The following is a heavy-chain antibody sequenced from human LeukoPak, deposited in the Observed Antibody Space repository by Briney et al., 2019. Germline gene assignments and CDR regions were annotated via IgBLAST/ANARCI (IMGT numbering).Heavy chain of an antibody. V-gene: IGHV3-66*01. Sequence: GGSLRLSCAASGFTVSSNYMSWVRQAPGKGLEWVSVIYSGGSTYYADSVKGRFTISRDNSKNTLFLQMTSLRAEDTAVYYCAKLTGYCSSVSCYAGIDYWGQGTLVTVSS. CDR3: AKLTGYCSSVSCYAGIDY. CDR1: GFTVSSNY. J-gene: IGHJ4*02. D-gene: IGHD2-2*01. CDR2: IYSGGST.